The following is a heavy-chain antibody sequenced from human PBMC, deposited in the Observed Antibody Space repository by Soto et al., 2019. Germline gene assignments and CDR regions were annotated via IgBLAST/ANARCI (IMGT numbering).Heavy chain of an antibody. Sequence: SGPTLVNPTQTLTLTCTFSGFSLSTSGVGVGWIRQSPGKALEWLAFIYWDDDKRYSPSLRSRLTITKDTSKNQVVLTMTNMDPVDTATYYCIQSRCGGDCLQSYASYYYYGMDVWGQGTTVTVSS. CDR1: GFSLSTSGVG. V-gene: IGHV2-5*02. J-gene: IGHJ6*02. CDR3: IQSRCGGDCLQSYASYYYYGMDV. D-gene: IGHD2-21*02. CDR2: IYWDDDK.